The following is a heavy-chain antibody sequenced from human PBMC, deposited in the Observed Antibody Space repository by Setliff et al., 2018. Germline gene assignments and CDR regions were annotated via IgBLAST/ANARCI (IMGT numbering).Heavy chain of an antibody. V-gene: IGHV3-23*03. CDR1: GFTFSTYA. D-gene: IGHD1-7*01. CDR2: IYSGDRNT. CDR3: AKPQVELRWGFES. J-gene: IGHJ4*02. Sequence: SPRLSCAASGFTFSTYAMSWVRQAPEKGLEWVSTIYSGDRNTFYTDSVKGRFTIFRDGSKNTLYLQMTSLRAEDTAVYYCAKPQVELRWGFESWGQRTLVTVSS.